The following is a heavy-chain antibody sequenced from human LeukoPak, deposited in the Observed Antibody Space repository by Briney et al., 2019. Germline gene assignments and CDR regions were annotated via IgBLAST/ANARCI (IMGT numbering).Heavy chain of an antibody. CDR3: ARVPPNYDFWSGYYIDAFDI. J-gene: IGHJ3*02. D-gene: IGHD3-3*01. CDR1: GGSISSYY. Sequence: SETLSLTCTVSGGSISSYYWGWIRQPPGKGLEWIGSIYYSGSTYYNPSLKSRVTISVDTSKNQFSLKLSSVTAADTAVYYCARVPPNYDFWSGYYIDAFDIWGQGTMVTVSS. V-gene: IGHV4-39*07. CDR2: IYYSGST.